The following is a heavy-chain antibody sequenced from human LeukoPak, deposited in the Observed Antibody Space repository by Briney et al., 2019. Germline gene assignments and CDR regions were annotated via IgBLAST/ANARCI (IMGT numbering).Heavy chain of an antibody. CDR1: GGSFSGYY. J-gene: IGHJ5*02. CDR3: ARMYDWSGAWFDP. D-gene: IGHD1-1*01. V-gene: IGHV4-34*01. CDR2: INHSGST. Sequence: SETLSLTCAVYGGSFSGYYWSWIRQPPGKGLEWIGEINHSGSTNYNPSLKSRVTISVDTSKNQFSLKLSSVTAADTAVYYCARMYDWSGAWFDPWGQGTLVTVPS.